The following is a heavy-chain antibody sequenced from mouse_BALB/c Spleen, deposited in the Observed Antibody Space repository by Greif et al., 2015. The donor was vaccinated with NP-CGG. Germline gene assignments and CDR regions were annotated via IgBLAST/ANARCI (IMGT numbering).Heavy chain of an antibody. CDR2: ISSGGSYT. J-gene: IGHJ4*01. D-gene: IGHD1-1*01. CDR3: ASHHYYGSSLYYYAMDY. Sequence: EVKLVESGGGLVKPGGSLKLSCAASGFAFSSYDMSWVRQTPEKRLEWVAPISSGGSYTYYPDSVKGRFTISRDHSRNSLYRQMSSLRSEDSALYYGASHHYYGSSLYYYAMDYWRQGTSVTVSS. V-gene: IGHV5-9*02. CDR1: GFAFSSYD.